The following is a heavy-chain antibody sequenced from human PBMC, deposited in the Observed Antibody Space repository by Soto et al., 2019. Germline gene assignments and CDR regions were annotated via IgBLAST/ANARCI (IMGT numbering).Heavy chain of an antibody. V-gene: IGHV3-23*01. CDR3: AKEGSMVRGVRGEFDF. Sequence: EVQLLESGGGLVQPGGSLRLSCAASGFTFSSYAMSWVRQAPGKGLEWVSTIIGSGGSTYYADSVQGRFTISRDNSKNTLYLQMTSLRADDTGVYYCAKEGSMVRGVRGEFDFWGQGTLVTVSS. J-gene: IGHJ4*02. CDR2: IIGSGGST. D-gene: IGHD3-10*01. CDR1: GFTFSSYA.